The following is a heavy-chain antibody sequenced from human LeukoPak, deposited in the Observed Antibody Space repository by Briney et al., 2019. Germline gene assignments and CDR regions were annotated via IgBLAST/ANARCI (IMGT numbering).Heavy chain of an antibody. CDR2: ISYDGSNK. CDR1: GFTFSSYA. V-gene: IGHV3-30*01. D-gene: IGHD5-24*01. J-gene: IGHJ4*02. CDR3: ARDRRDGYNFVLYYFDY. Sequence: PGRSLRLSCAASGFTFSSYAMHWVRQAPGKGLEWVAVISYDGSNKYYADSVKGRFTISRDNPKNTLYLQMNSLRAEDTAVYYCARDRRDGYNFVLYYFDYWGQGTLVTVSS.